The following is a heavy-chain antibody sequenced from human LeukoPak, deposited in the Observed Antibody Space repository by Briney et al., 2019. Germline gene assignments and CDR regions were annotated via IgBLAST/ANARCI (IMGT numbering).Heavy chain of an antibody. CDR2: INPNSGGT. Sequence: APVKVSCKASGYTFTGYYMHWVRQAPGQGLEWMGWINPNSGGTNYAQKFQGRVTMTRDTSISTAYMELSRLRSDDTAVYYCAMDGFYYDSSGFFDYWGQGTLVTVSS. D-gene: IGHD3-22*01. CDR1: GYTFTGYY. CDR3: AMDGFYYDSSGFFDY. J-gene: IGHJ4*02. V-gene: IGHV1-2*02.